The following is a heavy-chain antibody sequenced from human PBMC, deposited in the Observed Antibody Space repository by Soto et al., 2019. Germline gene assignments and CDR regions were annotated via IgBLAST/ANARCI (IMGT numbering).Heavy chain of an antibody. CDR3: ATFVLRFLEWFPDY. Sequence: ASVKVSCKVSGYTLTELSMHWVRQAPGKGLEWMGGFDPEDGETIYAQKFQGRVTMTEDTSTDTAYMELSSLRSEDTAVYYCATFVLRFLEWFPDYWAQRPLVTFSS. CDR2: FDPEDGET. V-gene: IGHV1-24*01. D-gene: IGHD3-3*01. CDR1: GYTLTELS. J-gene: IGHJ4*02.